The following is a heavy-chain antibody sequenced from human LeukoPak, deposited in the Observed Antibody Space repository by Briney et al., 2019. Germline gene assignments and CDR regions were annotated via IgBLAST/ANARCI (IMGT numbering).Heavy chain of an antibody. J-gene: IGHJ4*02. D-gene: IGHD6-19*01. CDR3: ASGRSGWYYFDY. V-gene: IGHV1-69*13. CDR1: GGTFSSYA. Sequence: SVKVSCKASGGTFSSYAISWVRQAPGQGLEWMGGIIPIFGTANYAQKFQGRVTITADESTSTAYMELSSLRSEDTAVYYWASGRSGWYYFDYWGQGTLVTVSS. CDR2: IIPIFGTA.